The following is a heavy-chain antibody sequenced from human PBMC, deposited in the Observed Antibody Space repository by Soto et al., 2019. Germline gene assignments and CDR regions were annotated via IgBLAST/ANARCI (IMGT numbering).Heavy chain of an antibody. Sequence: SGPTLVNTTQTLTQTCTFSGFSLSTRRVGVGWIRQPPGKALEWLALIYWDDDKRYSPSLKSRLTITKDTSKNQVVLTMTNMDPVDTATYYCAHRPSYCSGGSCYSGFDYWGQGALVTVSS. CDR3: AHRPSYCSGGSCYSGFDY. J-gene: IGHJ4*02. V-gene: IGHV2-5*02. CDR2: IYWDDDK. CDR1: GFSLSTRRVG. D-gene: IGHD2-15*01.